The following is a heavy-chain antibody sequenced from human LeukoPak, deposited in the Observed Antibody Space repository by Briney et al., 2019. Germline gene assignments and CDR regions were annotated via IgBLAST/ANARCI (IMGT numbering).Heavy chain of an antibody. CDR2: IIPILGIA. J-gene: IGHJ4*02. D-gene: IGHD5-24*01. Sequence: SVKVSCKASRGTFSSYAISWVRQAPGQGLEWMGRIIPILGIANYAQKFQGRVTITADKSTSTAYMELSSLRSEDTAVYYCARDSRRDGYNYPDYWGQGTLVTVSS. V-gene: IGHV1-69*04. CDR1: RGTFSSYA. CDR3: ARDSRRDGYNYPDY.